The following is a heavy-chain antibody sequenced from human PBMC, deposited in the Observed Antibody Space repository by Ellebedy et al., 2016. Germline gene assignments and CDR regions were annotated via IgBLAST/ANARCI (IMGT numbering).Heavy chain of an antibody. J-gene: IGHJ4*02. CDR1: GFTFRNFF. D-gene: IGHD4-17*01. Sequence: GESLKISXATSGFTFRNFFMSWVRQAPGKGLEWVSAISGSGGSTYYADSVKGRFTISRDNPKNTLYLQMNNLRAEDTAVYYCAKDRDDDGDYVFDSWGQGTLVTVSS. CDR2: ISGSGGST. V-gene: IGHV3-23*01. CDR3: AKDRDDDGDYVFDS.